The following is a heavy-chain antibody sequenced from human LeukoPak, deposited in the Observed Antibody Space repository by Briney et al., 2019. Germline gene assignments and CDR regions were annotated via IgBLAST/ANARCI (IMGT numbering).Heavy chain of an antibody. J-gene: IGHJ3*01. V-gene: IGHV3-7*01. CDR2: IKEDGSE. CDR1: GFTFSSYW. D-gene: IGHD3-22*01. Sequence: GGSLRLSCAASGFTFSSYWMTWVRQAPGKGLECVANIKEDGSEEYVDSEKGRFSISGDNAKNSLHLQMNSLRAEDTAVYYCARDWLAGNPYHAFDLWGKGTMVTVSS. CDR3: ARDWLAGNPYHAFDL.